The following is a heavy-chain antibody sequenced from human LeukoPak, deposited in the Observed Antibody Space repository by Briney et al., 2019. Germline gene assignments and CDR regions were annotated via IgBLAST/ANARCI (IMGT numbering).Heavy chain of an antibody. CDR2: ISGSGGST. J-gene: IGHJ3*02. V-gene: IGHV3-23*01. D-gene: IGHD3-22*01. CDR1: GFTFSNYA. Sequence: PGGSLRLSCAASGFTFSNYAMSWVRQAPGKGLEWVSGISGSGGSTNYADSVEGRFTISRDNSKNTLYLQMNSLRAEDTAVYYCAKADNLAYYYDSSGLGAFDIWGQGTMVTVSS. CDR3: AKADNLAYYYDSSGLGAFDI.